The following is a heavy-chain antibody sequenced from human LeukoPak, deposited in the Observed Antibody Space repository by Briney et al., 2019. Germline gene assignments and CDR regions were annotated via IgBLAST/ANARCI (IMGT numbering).Heavy chain of an antibody. D-gene: IGHD3-22*01. CDR2: IYSSGST. J-gene: IGHJ4*02. Sequence: SETLSLTCTVSGGSIRSYYWGWIRQPAGKGLEWIGRIYSSGSTNYNPSLKSRVTMSVDTSKNQFSLKVRSVTAADTAMYYCARGDSSGFARPFDYWGQGTLVTVSS. CDR1: GGSIRSYY. V-gene: IGHV4-4*07. CDR3: ARGDSSGFARPFDY.